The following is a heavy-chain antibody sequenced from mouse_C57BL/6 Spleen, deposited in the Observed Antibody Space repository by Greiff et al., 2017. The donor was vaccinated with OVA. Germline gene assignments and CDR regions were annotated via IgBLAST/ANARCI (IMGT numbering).Heavy chain of an antibody. CDR3: ARTCSSHWYFDV. CDR1: GYTFTSYW. V-gene: IGHV1-52*01. CDR2: IDPSDSET. D-gene: IGHD1-1*01. J-gene: IGHJ1*03. Sequence: QVQLQQPGAELVRPGSSVKLSCKASGYTFTSYWMHWVKQRPIQGLEWIGNIDPSDSETHYNQKFKDKATLTVDKSSSTAYMQLSSLTSEDSAVYYCARTCSSHWYFDVWGTGTTVTVSS.